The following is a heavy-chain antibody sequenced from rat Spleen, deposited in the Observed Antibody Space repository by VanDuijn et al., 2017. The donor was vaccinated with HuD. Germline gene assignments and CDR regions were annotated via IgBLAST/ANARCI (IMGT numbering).Heavy chain of an antibody. CDR2: ISPSGGNT. Sequence: EVQLVESGGGLVQPGESLKLSCVASGFTFNNYWMTWIRQAPGKGLEWVATISPSGGNTSYPDSVKGRFTISRDNAKSTLYLQMNSLRSEDTATYYCARHWGYSGDGLFAYWGQGTLVTVSS. CDR3: ARHWGYSGDGLFAY. D-gene: IGHD1-1*01. V-gene: IGHV5-31*01. J-gene: IGHJ3*01. CDR1: GFTFNNYW.